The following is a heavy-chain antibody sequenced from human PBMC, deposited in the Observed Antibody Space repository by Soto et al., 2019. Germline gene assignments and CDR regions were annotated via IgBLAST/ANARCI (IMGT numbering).Heavy chain of an antibody. V-gene: IGHV1-18*01. J-gene: IGHJ6*02. D-gene: IGHD1-1*01. CDR3: ARGLQSYFGMDV. Sequence: QVQLVQSGTGVKKPGASVKVSCKASGYTFTNYDISWVRQAPGQGLEWMAWISAHNGNKNYEEKFQGRVTMTTDTSTSTAYMEVRSLRSDDTAVYYCARGLQSYFGMDVWGQGTTVTVSS. CDR2: ISAHNGNK. CDR1: GYTFTNYD.